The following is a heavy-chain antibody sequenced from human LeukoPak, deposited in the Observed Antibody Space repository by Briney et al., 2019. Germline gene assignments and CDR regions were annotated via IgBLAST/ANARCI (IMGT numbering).Heavy chain of an antibody. Sequence: PSETLSLTSTVSGGSISSYYWSWIRQPPGKGLEWIGYIYYSGSTNYNPSLKSRVTISVDTSKNQFSLKLSSVTAADTAVYYCARTHYDILTGYYYFDYWGQGTLVTVSS. CDR3: ARTHYDILTGYYYFDY. CDR2: IYYSGST. CDR1: GGSISSYY. J-gene: IGHJ4*02. D-gene: IGHD3-9*01. V-gene: IGHV4-59*01.